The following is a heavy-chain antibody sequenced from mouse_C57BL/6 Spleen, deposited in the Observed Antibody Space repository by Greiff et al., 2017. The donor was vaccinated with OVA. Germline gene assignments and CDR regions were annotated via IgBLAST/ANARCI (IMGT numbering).Heavy chain of an antibody. CDR3: ARSDSSGYSAWFAY. D-gene: IGHD3-2*02. J-gene: IGHJ3*01. Sequence: VKLMESGPELVKPGASVKISCKASGYAFSSSWMNWVKQRPGKGLEWIGRIYPGDGDTNYNGKFKGKATLTADKSSSTAYMQLSSLTSEDSAVYFCARSDSSGYSAWFAYWGQGTLVTVSA. CDR1: GYAFSSSW. CDR2: IYPGDGDT. V-gene: IGHV1-82*01.